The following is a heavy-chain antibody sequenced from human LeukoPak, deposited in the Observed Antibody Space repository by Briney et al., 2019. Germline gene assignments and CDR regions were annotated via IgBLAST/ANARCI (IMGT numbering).Heavy chain of an antibody. Sequence: PSETLSLTCTVSGVSISSSNYYWVWMRQPPGKGLEWIGSVYYSGSSQYNPSLKSRVTISVDTFNNQFSLKLSSVAAADTAVYFCARRTRGGGEPYYYYYMDVWGKGTTVTVS. J-gene: IGHJ6*03. V-gene: IGHV4-39*01. D-gene: IGHD3-10*01. CDR2: VYYSGSS. CDR3: ARRTRGGGEPYYYYYMDV. CDR1: GVSISSSNYY.